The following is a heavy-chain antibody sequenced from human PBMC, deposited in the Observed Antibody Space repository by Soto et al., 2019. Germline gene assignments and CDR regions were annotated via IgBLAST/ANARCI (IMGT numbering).Heavy chain of an antibody. D-gene: IGHD2-2*01. Sequence: PSETLSLTCTVSGGSISSYYWSWVRQPAGKGLEWIGYIYYSGSTNYNPSLKSRVTISVDTSKNQFSLKLSSVTAADTAVYYCARHDCSSTSCYADGFDYWGQGTLVTVSS. J-gene: IGHJ4*02. CDR2: IYYSGST. CDR1: GGSISSYY. CDR3: ARHDCSSTSCYADGFDY. V-gene: IGHV4-59*08.